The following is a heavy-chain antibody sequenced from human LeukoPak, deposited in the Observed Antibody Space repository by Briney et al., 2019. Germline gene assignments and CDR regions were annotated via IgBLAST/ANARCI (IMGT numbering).Heavy chain of an antibody. J-gene: IGHJ6*03. D-gene: IGHD2-2*01. CDR2: IYLYGTT. CDR3: ARCSGYQLLSPPGYYMDV. CDR1: IGSISSSKW. Sequence: SETLSLTCSVSIGSISSSKWWSWVRQSPVKGLEWIGEIYLYGTTNYNPSFTSRVTMSVDRSRNQFSLKLTSVTAADTAVYYCARCSGYQLLSPPGYYMDVWGKGTTVTVSS. V-gene: IGHV4-4*02.